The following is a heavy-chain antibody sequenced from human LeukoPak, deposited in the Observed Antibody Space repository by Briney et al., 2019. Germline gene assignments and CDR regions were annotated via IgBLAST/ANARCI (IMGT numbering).Heavy chain of an antibody. CDR2: VNHSGST. Sequence: YYWSWIRQPPGKGLEWIGEVNHSGSTNYNPSLKSRVTISVDTSKNQFSLKRSSVTAADTAVYYCARGGPPYYYDSSGYYYDHYFDYWGQGTLVTVSS. J-gene: IGHJ4*02. V-gene: IGHV4-34*01. D-gene: IGHD3-22*01. CDR3: ARGGPPYYYDSSGYYYDHYFDY. CDR1: YY.